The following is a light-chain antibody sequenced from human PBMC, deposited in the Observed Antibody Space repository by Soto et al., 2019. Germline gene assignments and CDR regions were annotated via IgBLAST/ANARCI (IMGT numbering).Light chain of an antibody. CDR1: QSVISSY. CDR2: GAS. CDR3: QQYGDSPWT. Sequence: EIVLTQSPGTLSLSPGERATLSCRASQSVISSYLAWYQQSPGQPPRLLIYGASYRATGIPDRFSGSGSGTDVTLTITRLEPEDFAVYYCQQYGDSPWTFGQGTKVEIK. V-gene: IGKV3-20*01. J-gene: IGKJ1*01.